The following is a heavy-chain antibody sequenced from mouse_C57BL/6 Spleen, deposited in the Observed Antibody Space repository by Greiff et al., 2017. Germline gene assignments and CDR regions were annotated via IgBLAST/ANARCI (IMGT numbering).Heavy chain of an antibody. V-gene: IGHV1-64*01. CDR3: AREGAAQALFAY. Sequence: VQLQESGAELVKPGASVKLSCKASGYTFTSYWMHWVKQRPGQGLEWIGMIHPNSGSTNYNEKFKSKATLTVDKSSSTAYMQLSSLTSEDSAVYYCAREGAAQALFAYWGQGTLVTVSA. D-gene: IGHD3-2*02. J-gene: IGHJ3*01. CDR1: GYTFTSYW. CDR2: IHPNSGST.